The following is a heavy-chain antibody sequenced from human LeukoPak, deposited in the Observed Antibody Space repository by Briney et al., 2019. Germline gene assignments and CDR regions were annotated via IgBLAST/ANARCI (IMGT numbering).Heavy chain of an antibody. CDR3: ARHISDSDYGDYDYFDY. V-gene: IGHV5-10-1*01. CDR1: GYSFTSYW. J-gene: IGHJ4*02. D-gene: IGHD4-17*01. Sequence: GESLKISCKGSGYSFTSYWVSWVRQMPGKGLEWMGRIDPSDSYTNYSPSFQGHVTISADKSISTAYLQWSSLKASDTAMYYCARHISDSDYGDYDYFDYWGQGTLVTVSS. CDR2: IDPSDSYT.